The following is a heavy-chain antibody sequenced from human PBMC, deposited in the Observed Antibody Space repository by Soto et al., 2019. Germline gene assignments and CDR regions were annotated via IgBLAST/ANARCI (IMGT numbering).Heavy chain of an antibody. CDR3: ARDPGRWESSFYDSSGLNY. CDR1: GGSISSGGYS. Sequence: PSETLSLTCAVSGGSISSGGYSWSWIRQPPGKGLEWIGYIYHSGSTYYNPSLKGRFTISRDNSRNTLDLQMDSLRPEDTAMYYCARDPGRWESSFYDSSGLNYWGRGTLVTVSS. CDR2: IYHSGST. V-gene: IGHV4-30-2*01. D-gene: IGHD3-22*01. J-gene: IGHJ4*02.